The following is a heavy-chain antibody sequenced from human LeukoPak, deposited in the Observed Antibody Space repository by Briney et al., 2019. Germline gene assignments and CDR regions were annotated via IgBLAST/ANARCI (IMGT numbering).Heavy chain of an antibody. V-gene: IGHV3-7*03. J-gene: IGHJ4*02. CDR2: IKQDGSEK. CDR1: GFSFSNYW. CDR3: ARDKIVGATNFDY. D-gene: IGHD1-26*01. Sequence: GGSLRLPCAASGFSFSNYWMSWVRQVPGKGLEWVANIKQDGSEKYYVDSVKGRFTISRDNAKNSLYLQMNSLRAEDTAIYYCARDKIVGATNFDYWGQGTLVTVSS.